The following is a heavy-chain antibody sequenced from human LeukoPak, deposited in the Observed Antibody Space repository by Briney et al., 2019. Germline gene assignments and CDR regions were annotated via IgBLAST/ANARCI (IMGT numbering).Heavy chain of an antibody. Sequence: GGSPRLSCAASGFTFKLYAMSWDLQAAGKGLEWVSGFSGGGNTTYYADSVKGRFTISRDNSRNTLYLQMSSLRVEDTAVYYCARFSARFDPWGQGALVTVSS. J-gene: IGHJ5*02. D-gene: IGHD3-3*01. CDR3: ARFSARFDP. CDR1: GFTFKLYA. V-gene: IGHV3-23*01. CDR2: FSGGGNTT.